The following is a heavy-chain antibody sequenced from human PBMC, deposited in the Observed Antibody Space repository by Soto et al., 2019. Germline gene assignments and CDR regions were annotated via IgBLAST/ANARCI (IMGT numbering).Heavy chain of an antibody. Sequence: QVQLVQSGAEVKKPGASVKVSCKASGYTFTSYGISWVRQAPGQGLEWMGWISAYNGNTNYAQKLQGRVTMTTDTSTRTAYMELRSLRSDDTAVYYCARDGGDGVVVPAVDDAFDIWGQGTMVTVSS. CDR2: ISAYNGNT. J-gene: IGHJ3*02. D-gene: IGHD2-2*01. CDR3: ARDGGDGVVVPAVDDAFDI. V-gene: IGHV1-18*01. CDR1: GYTFTSYG.